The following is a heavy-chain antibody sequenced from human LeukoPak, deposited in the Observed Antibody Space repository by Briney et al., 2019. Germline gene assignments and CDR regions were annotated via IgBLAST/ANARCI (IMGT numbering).Heavy chain of an antibody. CDR1: GGSISSHY. V-gene: IGHV4-4*07. CDR3: ARYDRAAFDI. Sequence: SETLSLTCTVSGGSISSHYWSWIRQPAGTGLEWIVRVYPSGSTDYNPSLESRVTMSVDTSKNQFSLKMSSVPAADTAVYYCARYDRAAFDIWGQGTMVTVSS. CDR2: VYPSGST. J-gene: IGHJ3*02. D-gene: IGHD1-14*01.